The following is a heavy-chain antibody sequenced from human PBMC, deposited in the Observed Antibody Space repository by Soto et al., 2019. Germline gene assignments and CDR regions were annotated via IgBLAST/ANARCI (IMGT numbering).Heavy chain of an antibody. Sequence: PSETLSLTCAVSSGSISSSNWWSWVRQPPGKGLEWIGEIYHSGSTNYNPSLKSRVTISVDKSKNQFSLKLSSVTAADTAVYYCAVSMVRGVMTFDPWGQGTLVTVSS. CDR1: SGSISSSNW. CDR3: AVSMVRGVMTFDP. CDR2: IYHSGST. D-gene: IGHD3-10*01. J-gene: IGHJ5*02. V-gene: IGHV4-4*02.